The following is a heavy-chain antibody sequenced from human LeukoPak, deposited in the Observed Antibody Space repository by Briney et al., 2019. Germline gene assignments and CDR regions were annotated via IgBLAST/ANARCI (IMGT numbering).Heavy chain of an antibody. D-gene: IGHD1-26*01. CDR1: GFIFKNYG. CDR2: ISYDGSNK. J-gene: IGHJ4*02. V-gene: IGHV3-30*19. Sequence: GGSLRLSCGASGFIFKNYGIHWVRQAPGKGLEWVAVISYDGSNKYYADSVKGRFTISRDNSKNTLYLQMNSLRAEDTAVYYCARVMEEGSGSYRSGDLFFDYWGQGTLVTVSS. CDR3: ARVMEEGSGSYRSGDLFFDY.